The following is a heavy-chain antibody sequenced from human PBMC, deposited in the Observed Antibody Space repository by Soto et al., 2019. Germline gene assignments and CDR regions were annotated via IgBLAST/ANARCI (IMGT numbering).Heavy chain of an antibody. Sequence: SLRLSCAASGFTFDDYAMHWVRQAPGKGLEWVSGISWNSGSIGYADSVKGRFTISRDNAKNSLYLQMNSLRAEDTALYYCAKDMAGTYYYDSSGLDYWGQGTLVTVSS. V-gene: IGHV3-9*01. CDR1: GFTFDDYA. D-gene: IGHD3-22*01. CDR3: AKDMAGTYYYDSSGLDY. J-gene: IGHJ4*02. CDR2: ISWNSGSI.